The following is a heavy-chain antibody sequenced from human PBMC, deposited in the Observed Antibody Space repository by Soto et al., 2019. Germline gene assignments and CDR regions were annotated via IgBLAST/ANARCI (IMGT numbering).Heavy chain of an antibody. CDR3: ERGKIVLVPTGFFDP. J-gene: IGHJ5*02. Sequence: SLRLSCSVSGFNFDDYAMHWVRQVPGKGLEWVSGISWNSANIAYADSVKGRFTISRDNAKDSLYLQMTSLRAEDTAFYYCERGKIVLVPTGFFDPWGQGTLVTVYS. D-gene: IGHD2-2*01. CDR1: GFNFDDYA. CDR2: ISWNSANI. V-gene: IGHV3-9*01.